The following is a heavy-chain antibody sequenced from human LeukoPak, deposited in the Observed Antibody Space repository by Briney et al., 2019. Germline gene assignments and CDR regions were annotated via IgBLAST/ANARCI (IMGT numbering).Heavy chain of an antibody. CDR1: GGSISSYY. CDR2: IYYSGST. CDR3: ARRKTRYYYGSGSYSNWFDP. D-gene: IGHD3-10*01. V-gene: IGHV4-59*01. J-gene: IGHJ5*02. Sequence: PSETLSLTCTVSGGSISSYYWSWIRQPPGKGLEWIGYIYYSGSTNYNPSLKSRVTISVDTSKNQFSLKPSSVTAADTAVYYCARRKTRYYYGSGSYSNWFDPWGQGTLVTVSS.